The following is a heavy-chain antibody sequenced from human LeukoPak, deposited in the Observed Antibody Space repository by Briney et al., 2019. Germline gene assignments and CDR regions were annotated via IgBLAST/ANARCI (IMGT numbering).Heavy chain of an antibody. CDR1: GGSISGYY. CDR3: ARGCSAGTPHNWFDP. CDR2: IYYSGST. D-gene: IGHD6-13*01. Sequence: PSETLSLICTVSGGSISGYYWSWIRQPPGKGLEWIGYIYYSGSTNYNPSLKSRVTISVDTSKNQFSLKLSSVTAADTAVYYCARGCSAGTPHNWFDPWGQGTLVTVSS. V-gene: IGHV4-59*01. J-gene: IGHJ5*02.